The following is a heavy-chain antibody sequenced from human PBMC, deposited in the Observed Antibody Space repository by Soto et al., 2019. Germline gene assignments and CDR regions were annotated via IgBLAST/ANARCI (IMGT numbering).Heavy chain of an antibody. V-gene: IGHV1-8*01. CDR1: GYTFTSYD. CDR3: AHVVITYGGVIGEDAFDI. J-gene: IGHJ3*02. CDR2: MNPNSGNT. Sequence: ASVKVSCKASGYTFTSYDINWVRQATGQGLEWMGWMNPNSGNTGYAQKFQGRLTITKDTSKNQVVLLMTNMDPVDTATYFCAHVVITYGGVIGEDAFDIWGQGTLVTVSS. D-gene: IGHD3-16*02.